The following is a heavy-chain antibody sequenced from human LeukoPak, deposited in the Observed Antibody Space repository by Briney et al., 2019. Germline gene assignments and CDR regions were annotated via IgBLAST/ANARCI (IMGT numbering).Heavy chain of an antibody. V-gene: IGHV4-34*01. CDR1: GGSFSGYY. CDR3: ARGLVGVFDY. D-gene: IGHD2-15*01. CDR2: INHSGST. J-gene: IGHJ4*02. Sequence: SETLSLTCAVYGGSFSGYYWSWIRQPPGKGLEWIGEINHSGSTNYNPSLKSRVTISVDTSKNQFSLKPSSVTAADTAVYYCARGLVGVFDYWGQGTLVTVSS.